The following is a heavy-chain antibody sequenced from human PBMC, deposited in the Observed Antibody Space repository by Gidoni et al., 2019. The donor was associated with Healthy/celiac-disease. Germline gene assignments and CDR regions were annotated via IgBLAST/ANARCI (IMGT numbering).Heavy chain of an antibody. CDR1: GFTFSRYA. Sequence: QVQLVESGGGVVQPGRSLRLSCAASGFTFSRYAMNWVRQAPGKGLEWVAVISYDGSNKYYADSVKGRFTISRDNSKNTLYLQMNSLRAEDTAVYYCAGAYCGGDCYSGLDYWGQGTLVTVSS. CDR3: AGAYCGGDCYSGLDY. CDR2: ISYDGSNK. D-gene: IGHD2-21*02. V-gene: IGHV3-30-3*01. J-gene: IGHJ4*02.